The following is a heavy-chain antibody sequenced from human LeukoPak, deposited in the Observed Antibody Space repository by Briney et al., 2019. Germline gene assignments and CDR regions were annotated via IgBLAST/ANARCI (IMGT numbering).Heavy chain of an antibody. CDR1: GYTLTELS. D-gene: IGHD1-1*01. V-gene: IGHV1-24*01. CDR3: ATAPSTTGTYWFDP. CDR2: FDPEDGET. J-gene: IGHJ5*02. Sequence: ASVKVSCKVSGYTLTELSMHWVRQAPGKGLEWMGGFDPEDGETIYAQKFQGRVTMTEDTSTDTAYMELSSLRSEDTAVYYCATAPSTTGTYWFDPWGQGTLVTVSS.